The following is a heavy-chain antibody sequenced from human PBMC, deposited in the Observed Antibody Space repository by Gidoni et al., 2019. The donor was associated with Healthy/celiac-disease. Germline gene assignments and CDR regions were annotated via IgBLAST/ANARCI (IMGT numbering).Heavy chain of an antibody. J-gene: IGHJ4*02. CDR2: IIPIIGTA. D-gene: IGHD4-17*01. CDR1: GGTLSSYA. CDR3: ARERYDYGDYSFDY. Sequence: QVQLVQPGAEVKKPGSSVKVSCKASGGTLSSYAISWVRQAPGQRLEWMGGIIPIIGTANYAQKFQGRVTITADESTSTADMELSSLRSEDTAVYYCARERYDYGDYSFDYWGQGTLVTVSS. V-gene: IGHV1-69*01.